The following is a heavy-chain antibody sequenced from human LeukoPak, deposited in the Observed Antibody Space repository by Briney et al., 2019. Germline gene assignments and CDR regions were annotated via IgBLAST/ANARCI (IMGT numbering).Heavy chain of an antibody. CDR2: IYHNGDS. Sequence: SETLSLTCSVSGASISRDYWSWIRQSPGKTLEWIGYIYHNGDSNYNPSLKSRVTMSIDTSKNQFSLEVTSVTAADTAVYYCARVAGRRDGYNWDYWGQGTLVTVSS. V-gene: IGHV4-59*01. J-gene: IGHJ4*02. CDR3: ARVAGRRDGYNWDY. D-gene: IGHD5-24*01. CDR1: GASISRDY.